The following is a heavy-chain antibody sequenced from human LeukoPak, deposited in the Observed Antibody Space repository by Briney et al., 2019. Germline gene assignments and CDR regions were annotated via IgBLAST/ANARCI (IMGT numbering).Heavy chain of an antibody. D-gene: IGHD5-24*01. CDR2: ISVYTGNK. Sequence: ASVKVSCKCSGYTFNIYDITWVRQAPGQGLEWMGWISVYTGNKNYAQKFQDRVTMTTDTSTSTAYMELRSLRSDDTAVYYCARGEDGYNHWGQGTLVTVSS. V-gene: IGHV1-18*01. CDR3: ARGEDGYNH. J-gene: IGHJ5*02. CDR1: GYTFNIYD.